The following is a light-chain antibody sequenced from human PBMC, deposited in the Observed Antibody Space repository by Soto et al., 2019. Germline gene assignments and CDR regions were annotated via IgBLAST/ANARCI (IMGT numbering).Light chain of an antibody. CDR2: DAS. Sequence: DIQMAQSPSTLSASLGDRVTITCRASQSIRRWFAWYQQKSVKAPKFLIYDASSLESGVPSRFSGSGSGTEFTLTISTLQPDDFPTYYCQQYNSYPWPFGQGTKV. CDR3: QQYNSYPWP. J-gene: IGKJ1*01. CDR1: QSIRRW. V-gene: IGKV1-5*01.